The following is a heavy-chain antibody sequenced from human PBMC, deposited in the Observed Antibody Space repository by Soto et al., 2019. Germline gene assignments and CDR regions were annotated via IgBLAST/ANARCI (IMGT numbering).Heavy chain of an antibody. CDR1: GGSISSYY. CDR2: TYYSRST. D-gene: IGHD3-3*01. Sequence: PSETLSLTCTLSGGSISSYYWTWIRHPPGKGLDWLRYTYYSRSTNYNTTLKSRVTISVDTSKNQFSLKLSSVTAADTAVYYCASSTFGVSDYFDHWGQGTLVTVSS. V-gene: IGHV4-59*01. J-gene: IGHJ4*02. CDR3: ASSTFGVSDYFDH.